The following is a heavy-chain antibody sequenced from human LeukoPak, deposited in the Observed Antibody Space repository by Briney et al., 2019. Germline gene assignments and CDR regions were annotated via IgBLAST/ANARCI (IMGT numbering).Heavy chain of an antibody. V-gene: IGHV3-21*01. J-gene: IGHJ4*02. CDR2: ISTSGNYI. D-gene: IGHD2-8*01. CDR1: GFTFRDYS. CDR3: ARGAYNGGGTQEN. Sequence: GGSLRLSCAASGFTFRDYSMNWVRQAPGKGREWVSYISTSGNYIYYADSVKGRFTISRDNAKNSLYLQMHSLRAEDTALYYCARGAYNGGGTQENWGQGTLVTVSS.